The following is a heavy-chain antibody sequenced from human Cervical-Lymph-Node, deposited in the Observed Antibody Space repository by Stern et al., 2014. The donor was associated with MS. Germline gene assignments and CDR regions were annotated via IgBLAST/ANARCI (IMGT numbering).Heavy chain of an antibody. CDR2: VSYDGTQR. J-gene: IGHJ4*02. CDR1: GFTFSTYA. Sequence: QDQLVQSGGGVVQPGRSLSLSCVASGFTFSTYAMHWVRQAPGKGLEWVAFVSYDGTQRNSTDSVKARFTISRDSSKNTLYLHMNSLRDEDTAVYFCARGGRGVGLEYWGQGALVTVSS. V-gene: IGHV3-30-3*01. CDR3: ARGGRGVGLEY. D-gene: IGHD3-10*01.